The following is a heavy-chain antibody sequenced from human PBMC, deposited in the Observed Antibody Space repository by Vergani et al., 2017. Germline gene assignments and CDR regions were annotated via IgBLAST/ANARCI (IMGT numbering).Heavy chain of an antibody. Sequence: EVQLVESGGGLVQPGGSLKLSCAASGFTFSGSAMHWVRQASGIGLEWVGRIRSKANSYATAYAASVKGRFTISRDASKNTAYLQMNSLKTEDTAVYYCTASRLAAAGQTYWYFDLWGRGTLVTVSS. V-gene: IGHV3-73*02. CDR1: GFTFSGSA. CDR3: TASRLAAAGQTYWYFDL. J-gene: IGHJ2*01. CDR2: IRSKANSYAT. D-gene: IGHD6-13*01.